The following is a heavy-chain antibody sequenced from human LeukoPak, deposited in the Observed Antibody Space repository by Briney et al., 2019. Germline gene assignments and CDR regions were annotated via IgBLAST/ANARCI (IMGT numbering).Heavy chain of an antibody. J-gene: IGHJ4*02. CDR3: ARQWEQNDY. CDR2: IYYSGST. Sequence: SETLSLTCTVSGGSISSSSYSWGWIRQPPGKGLEWIGSIYYSGSTYYNPSLKSRVTISVDTSKNQFSLKLSSVTAADTAVYYCARQWEQNDYWGQGTLVTVSS. CDR1: GGSISSSSYS. D-gene: IGHD1-26*01. V-gene: IGHV4-39*01.